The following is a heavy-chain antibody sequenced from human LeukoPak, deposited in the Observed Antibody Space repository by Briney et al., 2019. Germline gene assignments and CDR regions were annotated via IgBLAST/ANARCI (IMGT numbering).Heavy chain of an antibody. J-gene: IGHJ4*02. Sequence: GSLLLSCLASHFTFICYAMSWVRHSPRKGQEWISTICHSGDNTYYADSVKGRFTISRDNSKNTLYLQMNSLRAEDTAVYYCAKANSITIFGVISPVDYWGQGTLVTVSS. D-gene: IGHD3-3*01. CDR1: HFTFICYA. CDR2: ICHSGDNT. V-gene: IGHV3-23*01. CDR3: AKANSITIFGVISPVDY.